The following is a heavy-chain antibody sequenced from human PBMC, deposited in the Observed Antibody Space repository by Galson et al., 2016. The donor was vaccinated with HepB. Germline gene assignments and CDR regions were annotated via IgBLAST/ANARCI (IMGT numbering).Heavy chain of an antibody. V-gene: IGHV3-23*01. CDR2: ISDHGGTT. Sequence: SLRLPCAASGFIFSSYAMSWVRQAPGKGLEWVSTISDHGGTTHYADSVKGRFTISRDNSKNTLYLQMNSLRVEDTAVYYCARDESAVGAMGKFDYWGQGTLVTVSS. CDR3: ARDESAVGAMGKFDY. D-gene: IGHD1-26*01. CDR1: GFIFSSYA. J-gene: IGHJ4*02.